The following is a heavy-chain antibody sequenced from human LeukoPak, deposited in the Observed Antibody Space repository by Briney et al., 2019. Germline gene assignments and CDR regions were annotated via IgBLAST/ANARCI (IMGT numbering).Heavy chain of an antibody. CDR2: SYTSRST. CDR1: GDSMCSGSYY. J-gene: IGHJ5*02. V-gene: IGHV4-61*02. CDR3: ARSPIAARGWFDP. Sequence: PSQTLSLTCTVSGDSMCSGSYYWRWIRQPAGKGLGWIGGSYTSRSTNYNPSLKSRVTISVDTSRNQFSLKLSSVTAADTAVYYCARSPIAARGWFDPWGQGTLVTVSS. D-gene: IGHD6-25*01.